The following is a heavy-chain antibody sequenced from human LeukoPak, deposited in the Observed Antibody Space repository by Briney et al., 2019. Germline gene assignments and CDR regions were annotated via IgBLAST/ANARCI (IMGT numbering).Heavy chain of an antibody. D-gene: IGHD1-14*01. J-gene: IGHJ3*02. CDR2: ISYDGSYK. CDR3: ARAQTHNWNHGEGAFDI. Sequence: GGSLRLSCAASGFTFSNYGMHWVRQAPGKGLEWVAFISYDGSYKYYADSVKGRFTISRDNSKNTLYLQMNSLRAEDTAVYYCARAQTHNWNHGEGAFDIWGQGTMVTVSS. V-gene: IGHV3-30*03. CDR1: GFTFSNYG.